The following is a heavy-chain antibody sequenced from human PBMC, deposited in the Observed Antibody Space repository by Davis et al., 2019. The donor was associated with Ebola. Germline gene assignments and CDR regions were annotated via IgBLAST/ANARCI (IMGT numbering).Heavy chain of an antibody. D-gene: IGHD3-10*01. V-gene: IGHV4-30-4*01. Sequence: PSETLSLTCTVSGGSISSGDYYWSWIRQPPGKGLEWIGYIYYSGSTYYNPSLKSRVTISVDTSKNQFSLKLSSVTAADTAVYYCARFRDTMVRVPYYFDYWGQGTLVTVSS. J-gene: IGHJ4*02. CDR1: GGSISSGDYY. CDR3: ARFRDTMVRVPYYFDY. CDR2: IYYSGST.